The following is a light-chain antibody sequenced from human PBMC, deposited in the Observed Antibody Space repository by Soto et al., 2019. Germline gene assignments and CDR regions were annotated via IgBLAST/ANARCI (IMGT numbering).Light chain of an antibody. V-gene: IGKV3-20*01. J-gene: IGKJ3*01. Sequence: EIVLTQSPGTLSLSPGERATLSCRASQSISSNYLAWYQQKPGQAPRLLIYGASSRATGIPDRFSGSGSGTDFSLTISRLEPEDFAVYYCQQYCSGPFTFGPGTKVDIK. CDR1: QSISSNY. CDR3: QQYCSGPFT. CDR2: GAS.